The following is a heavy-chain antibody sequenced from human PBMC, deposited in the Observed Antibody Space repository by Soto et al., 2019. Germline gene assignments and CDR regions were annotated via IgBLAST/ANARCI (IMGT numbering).Heavy chain of an antibody. J-gene: IGHJ4*02. CDR1: GFNFSSYA. CDR3: ASSTVTTSYFDH. V-gene: IGHV4-4*02. D-gene: IGHD4-17*01. CDR2: IYHSGST. Sequence: WGSLRLSSAASGFNFSSYAMSWVRQPPGKGLEWIGEIYHSGSTNYNPSLKSRVTISVDTSKNQFSLKLSSVTAADTAVYYCASSTVTTSYFDHWGQGTLVTVSS.